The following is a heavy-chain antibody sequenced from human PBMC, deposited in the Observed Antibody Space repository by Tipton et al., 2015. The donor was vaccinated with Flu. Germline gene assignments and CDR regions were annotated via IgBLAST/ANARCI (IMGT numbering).Heavy chain of an antibody. CDR3: ARLVAARLGRLDY. CDR2: IYHSGSP. D-gene: IGHD6-6*01. J-gene: IGHJ4*02. CDR1: GGSMSSGTYY. Sequence: LRLSCNVSGGSMSSGTYYWGWIRQPPGKGLEWIGSIYHSGSPYYNPSLKSRVTISVDTSKNQFSVKVTSVTAADTAVYYCARLVAARLGRLDYWGQGMLVTVSS. V-gene: IGHV4-39*01.